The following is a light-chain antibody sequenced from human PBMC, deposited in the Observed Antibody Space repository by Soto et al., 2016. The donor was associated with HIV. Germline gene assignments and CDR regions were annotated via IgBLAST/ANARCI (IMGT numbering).Light chain of an antibody. V-gene: IGKV2-28*01. CDR1: QSLLHSNGYNY. Sequence: DIVMTQTPLSLAVTPGEPAAISCRSSQSLLHSNGYNYLDWYLQKPGQSPQLLIYLGSNRASGVPDRFSGSGSGTDFTLKISRVEAEDVGVYSCMQAIQLPYTFGPGDQAGDQT. CDR3: MQAIQLPYT. J-gene: IGKJ2*01. CDR2: LGS.